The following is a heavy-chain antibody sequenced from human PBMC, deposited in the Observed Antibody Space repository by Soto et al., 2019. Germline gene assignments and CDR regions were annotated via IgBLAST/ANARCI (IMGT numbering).Heavy chain of an antibody. V-gene: IGHV3-23*01. CDR2: ISGSGGGT. CDR1: GFTSSSYA. Sequence: GGSLRLSCAASGFTSSSYAMSWVRQAPGKGLEWVSTISGSGGGTYYADSVKGRFTISRDNSKNTFYLQMNNLRAEDTAVYYCAKDRTITMIVVPHAFDIWGQGTMVTVSS. D-gene: IGHD3-22*01. J-gene: IGHJ3*02. CDR3: AKDRTITMIVVPHAFDI.